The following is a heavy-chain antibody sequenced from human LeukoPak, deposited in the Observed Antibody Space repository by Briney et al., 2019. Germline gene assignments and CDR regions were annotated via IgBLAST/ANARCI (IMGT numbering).Heavy chain of an antibody. D-gene: IGHD6-13*01. V-gene: IGHV4-34*01. CDR3: AREGGSWYSRSVVQYMGV. CDR1: GGSFSGYY. Sequence: PSETLFLTCAVYGGSFSGYYWSWIRQPPGRGLEWIGEINHSGSTNYNPSLKSRVTISVDTSKDQFSLKLSSVTAADTAVYYCAREGGSWYSRSVVQYMGVWGKGTTVTVSS. CDR2: INHSGST. J-gene: IGHJ6*03.